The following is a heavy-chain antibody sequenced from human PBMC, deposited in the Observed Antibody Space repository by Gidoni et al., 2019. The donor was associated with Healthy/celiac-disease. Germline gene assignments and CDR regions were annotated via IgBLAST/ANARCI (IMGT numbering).Heavy chain of an antibody. CDR2: INHSGST. CDR1: GGSFSGYY. J-gene: IGHJ4*02. CDR3: ASRGATPSYFDY. V-gene: IGHV4-34*01. Sequence: QVQLQKWGAGLLKPSETLSLTSDVYGGSFSGYYWSCIRQPPGKGMEWIREINHSGSTNYNPSLKTRVTISVDTSKNQFSLKLSSVTAADTAVYYCASRGATPSYFDYWGQGTLVTVSS. D-gene: IGHD1-26*01.